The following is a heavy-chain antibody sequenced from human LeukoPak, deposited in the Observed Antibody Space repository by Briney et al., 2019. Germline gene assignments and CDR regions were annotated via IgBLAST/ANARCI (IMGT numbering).Heavy chain of an antibody. CDR3: ARVKSYYYDTSDKDAFDI. Sequence: ASVKVSCKASGYTFTSYGISWVRQAPGQGLEWMGWISADNGNTNYAQKLQGRVTMTTDTSTSTAYMELRSLRSEDTAVYYCARVKSYYYDTSDKDAFDIWGQGTMVTVSS. CDR1: GYTFTSYG. CDR2: ISADNGNT. V-gene: IGHV1-18*01. J-gene: IGHJ3*02. D-gene: IGHD3-22*01.